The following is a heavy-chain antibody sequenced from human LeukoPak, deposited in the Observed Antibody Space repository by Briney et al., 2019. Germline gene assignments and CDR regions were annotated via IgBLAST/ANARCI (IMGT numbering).Heavy chain of an antibody. CDR3: AREVGGYVDYYYYSMDV. Sequence: GASVKVSCKASGYTFTSYDINWVRQATGQGLEWMGWMNPNSGNTGYAQKFQGRVTMTRNTSISTAYMELSSLRSEDTAVYYCAREVGGYVDYYYYSMDVWGQGTTVTVSS. D-gene: IGHD3-10*02. J-gene: IGHJ6*02. CDR1: GYTFTSYD. CDR2: MNPNSGNT. V-gene: IGHV1-8*01.